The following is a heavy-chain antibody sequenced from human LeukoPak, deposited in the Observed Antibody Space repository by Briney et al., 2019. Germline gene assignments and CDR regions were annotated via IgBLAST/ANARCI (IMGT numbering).Heavy chain of an antibody. J-gene: IGHJ4*02. CDR1: RGTFSSYA. Sequence: GASVKVSCKASRGTFSSYAIRWVRQAPGQGLEWMEGIIPIFGTASYAQKFQGRVTITADESTSTAYMELSSLRSEDTAVYYCARVNDILTGYTLFTWGQGTLVTVSS. CDR2: IIPIFGTA. D-gene: IGHD3-9*01. V-gene: IGHV1-69*13. CDR3: ARVNDILTGYTLFT.